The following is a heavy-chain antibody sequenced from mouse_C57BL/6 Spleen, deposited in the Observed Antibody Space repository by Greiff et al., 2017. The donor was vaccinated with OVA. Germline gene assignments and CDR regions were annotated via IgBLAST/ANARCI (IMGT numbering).Heavy chain of an antibody. Sequence: VQLQQSGPGLVQPSQSLSITCTVSGFSLTSYGVHWVPTCPLNLREWTAVRFILVSTYYNAAFISRLSISKDNSKSQVFFKMNSLQADDTAIYYCARKEGYYYAMDYWGQGTSVTVSS. CDR3: ARKEGYYYAMDY. J-gene: IGHJ4*01. V-gene: IGHV2-2*01. CDR2: RFILVST. CDR1: GFSLTSYG.